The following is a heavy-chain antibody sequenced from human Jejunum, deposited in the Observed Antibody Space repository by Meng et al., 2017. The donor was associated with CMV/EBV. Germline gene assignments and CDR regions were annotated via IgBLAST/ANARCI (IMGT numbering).Heavy chain of an antibody. CDR1: GFTFSSYW. V-gene: IGHV3-74*01. Sequence: CAASGFTFSSYWMHWVRQAQGKGLVWVSRINTDGSTTNYADSVKGRFTISRDNAQNLVYLQMNSPRTEDTAVYYCARDPRNKGFDPWGQGTLVTVSS. J-gene: IGHJ5*02. CDR2: INTDGSTT. CDR3: ARDPRNKGFDP. D-gene: IGHD1-14*01.